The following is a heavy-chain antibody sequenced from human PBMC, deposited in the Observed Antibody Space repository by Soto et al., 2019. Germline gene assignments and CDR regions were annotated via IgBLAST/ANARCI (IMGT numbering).Heavy chain of an antibody. V-gene: IGHV4-34*01. CDR3: ARECSSTSCYANLYSSGWYAGLHMDV. CDR2: INHSGST. CDR1: GGSFSGYF. D-gene: IGHD2-2*01. J-gene: IGHJ6*02. Sequence: QVQLQQWGAGLLKPSETLSLTCGVYGGSFSGYFWSWIRQPPGKGLEWIGEINHSGSTNYNPSLKSRVTISVDTSKNQFSLKLSSVTAADTALYYCARECSSTSCYANLYSSGWYAGLHMDVWGQGTTVTVSS.